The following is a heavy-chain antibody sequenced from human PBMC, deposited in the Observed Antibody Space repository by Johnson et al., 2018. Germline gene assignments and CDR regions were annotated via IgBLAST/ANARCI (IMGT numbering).Heavy chain of an antibody. CDR1: GGTFSSYA. J-gene: IGHJ3*02. V-gene: IGHV1-69*12. Sequence: QVQLVQSGAEVKKPGSSVKVSCKASGGTFSSYAISWVRQAPGQGLEWMGGIIPIFGTANYAQKFQGRVTITADESTSTAYMELSSLRAEDRAVYYWARDQSRDDYGDQGGAFDIWGQGTMVTVSS. CDR2: IIPIFGTA. CDR3: ARDQSRDDYGDQGGAFDI. D-gene: IGHD4-17*01.